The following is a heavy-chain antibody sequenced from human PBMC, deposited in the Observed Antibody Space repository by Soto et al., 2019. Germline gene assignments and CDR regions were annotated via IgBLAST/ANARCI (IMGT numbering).Heavy chain of an antibody. CDR3: ARHSSSWYRDYYGMDV. CDR2: IYYSGST. CDR1: GGSISSSSYY. V-gene: IGHV4-39*01. D-gene: IGHD6-13*01. J-gene: IGHJ6*02. Sequence: SETLSLTCTVSGGSISSSSYYWGWIRQPPGKGLEWIGSIYYSGSTYYNPSPKSRVTISVDTSKNQFSLKLSSVTAADTAVYYCARHSSSWYRDYYGMDVWGQGTTVTVSS.